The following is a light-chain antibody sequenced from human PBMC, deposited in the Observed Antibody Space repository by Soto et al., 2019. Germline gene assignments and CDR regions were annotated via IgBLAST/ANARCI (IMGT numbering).Light chain of an antibody. Sequence: DIQMTQSPSSLSASVGDRVTITCRASQSISSYLNWYQQKPGKAPKLLICAASSLQSGVPSRFSGSGSGTDLTLTISSLQPEDFATYYCQQSYSTHLTFGQGTKVDIK. CDR1: QSISSY. CDR3: QQSYSTHLT. CDR2: AAS. J-gene: IGKJ1*01. V-gene: IGKV1-39*01.